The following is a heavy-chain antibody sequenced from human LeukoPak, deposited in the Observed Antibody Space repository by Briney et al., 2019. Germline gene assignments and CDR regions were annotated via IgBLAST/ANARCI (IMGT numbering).Heavy chain of an antibody. CDR2: IANDGRFT. V-gene: IGHV3-30*04. CDR1: GFTFSSHP. D-gene: IGHD2-8*01. Sequence: GRSLRLSCAASGFTFSSHPMNWARQAPGKGLEWVAVIANDGRFTHYADSVKGRFTISRDNSKSTLEMQMNSLRAEDTALYYCVKEANGFDMWGLGTMVTVSS. J-gene: IGHJ3*02. CDR3: VKEANGFDM.